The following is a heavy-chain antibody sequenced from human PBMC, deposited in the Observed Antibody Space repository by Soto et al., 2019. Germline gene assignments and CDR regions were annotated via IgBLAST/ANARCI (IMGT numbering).Heavy chain of an antibody. Sequence: ASVKVSFKASGYTFTSYAMHWVRQAPGQRLEWMGWINAGNGNTKYSQKFQGRVTITRDTSASTAYMELSSLRSEDTAVYYCAKLQHPITMVRGVPRRDWFDPWGQGTLVTVSS. D-gene: IGHD3-10*01. CDR3: AKLQHPITMVRGVPRRDWFDP. CDR2: INAGNGNT. CDR1: GYTFTSYA. V-gene: IGHV1-3*01. J-gene: IGHJ5*02.